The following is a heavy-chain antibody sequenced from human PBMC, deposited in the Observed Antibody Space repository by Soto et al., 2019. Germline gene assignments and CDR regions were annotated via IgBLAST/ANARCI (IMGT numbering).Heavy chain of an antibody. CDR3: ASQTIFGVVQTYYYYYGMDV. CDR2: IYYSGST. J-gene: IGHJ6*02. CDR1: GGSISSSSYH. D-gene: IGHD3-3*01. V-gene: IGHV4-39*01. Sequence: SETLSLTCTVSGGSISSSSYHWGWIRQPPGKGLEWIGSIYYSGSTYYNPSLKSRVTISVDTSKNQFSLKLSSVTAADTAVYYCASQTIFGVVQTYYYYYGMDVWGQGTTVTVSS.